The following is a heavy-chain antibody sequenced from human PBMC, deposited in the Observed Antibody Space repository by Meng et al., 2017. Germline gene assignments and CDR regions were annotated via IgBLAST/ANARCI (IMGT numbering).Heavy chain of an antibody. D-gene: IGHD3-16*01. CDR3: AKGYYDYVWGSYVDY. V-gene: IGHV3-23*01. J-gene: IGHJ4*02. CDR1: GFTVSSNY. Sequence: GESLKISCAASGFTVSSNYMSWVRQAPGKGLEWVSAISGSGGSTYYADSVKGRFTISRDNSKNTLYLQMNSLRAEDTAVYYCAKGYYDYVWGSYVDYWGQGTLVTVSS. CDR2: ISGSGGST.